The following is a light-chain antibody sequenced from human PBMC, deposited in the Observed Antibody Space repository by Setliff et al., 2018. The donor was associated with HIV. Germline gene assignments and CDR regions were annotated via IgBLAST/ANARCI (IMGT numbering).Light chain of an antibody. CDR3: SSYAGSNNYV. CDR1: SSDVGGYKY. J-gene: IGLJ1*01. CDR2: EVS. V-gene: IGLV2-14*01. Sequence: QSALTQPASVSGSPGQSITISCTGTSSDVGGYKYVYWYQQHPGKAPKLMIYEVSNRPSGISNRFSGSKSGNTASLTISGLQAEDEADYYCSSYAGSNNYVFGTGTKVTV.